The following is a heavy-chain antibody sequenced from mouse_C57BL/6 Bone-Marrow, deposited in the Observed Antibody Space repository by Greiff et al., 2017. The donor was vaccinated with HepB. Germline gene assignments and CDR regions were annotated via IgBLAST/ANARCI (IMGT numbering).Heavy chain of an antibody. J-gene: IGHJ2*01. CDR3: ARDYTLDY. CDR2: SRNKANDYTT. CDR1: GFTFSDFY. V-gene: IGHV7-1*01. Sequence: EVKLMESGGGLVQSGRSLRLSCATSGFTFSDFYMEWVRQAPGKGLEWIAASRNKANDYTTEYSASVKGRFIVSRDTSQSILYLQMNALRAEDTAIYYCARDYTLDYWGQGTTLTVSS. D-gene: IGHD2-12*01.